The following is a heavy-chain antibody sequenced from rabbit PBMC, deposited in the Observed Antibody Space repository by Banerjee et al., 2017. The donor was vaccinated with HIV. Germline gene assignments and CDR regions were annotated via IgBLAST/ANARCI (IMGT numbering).Heavy chain of an antibody. CDR3: ARDAGSYAYIDVYFNL. CDR1: GFDFTSTFY. Sequence: QSLEESGGDLVKPGASLTLTCKASGFDFTSTFYMCWVRQAPGKGLEWIGCIDTGSGDTAYATWAKGRFTISKTSSTTVTLQMTSLTAADTATYFCARDAGSYAYIDVYFNLWGPGTLVTVS. CDR2: IDTGSGDT. J-gene: IGHJ4*01. D-gene: IGHD6-1*01. V-gene: IGHV1S40*01.